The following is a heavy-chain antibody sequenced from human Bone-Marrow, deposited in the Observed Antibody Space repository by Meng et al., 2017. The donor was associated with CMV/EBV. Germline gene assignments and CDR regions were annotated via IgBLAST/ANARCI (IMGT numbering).Heavy chain of an antibody. V-gene: IGHV3-7*01. CDR2: INQDGSDD. D-gene: IGHD1-26*01. CDR3: ARHTRSWPGDY. Sequence: GESLKISCAASGFTFSSNYMSWVRQAPGKGLEWVANINQDGSDDYYVDSVKGRFTISRDNTKNSLYLQMTGLRAEDSAVYYCARHTRSWPGDYWGQGTLVTGSS. CDR1: GFTFSSNY. J-gene: IGHJ4*02.